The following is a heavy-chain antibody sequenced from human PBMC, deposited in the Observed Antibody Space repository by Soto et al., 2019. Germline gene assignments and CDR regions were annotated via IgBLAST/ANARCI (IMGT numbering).Heavy chain of an antibody. Sequence: VGSLRLSCAASGFTFSSYGMHWVRQAPGKGLEWVAVISYDGSNKYYADSVKGRFTISRDNSKNTLYLQMNSLRAEDTAVYYCAKDLGWELPHYYYYGMDVWGQGTTVTVSS. CDR2: ISYDGSNK. CDR3: AKDLGWELPHYYYYGMDV. J-gene: IGHJ6*02. D-gene: IGHD1-26*01. CDR1: GFTFSSYG. V-gene: IGHV3-30*18.